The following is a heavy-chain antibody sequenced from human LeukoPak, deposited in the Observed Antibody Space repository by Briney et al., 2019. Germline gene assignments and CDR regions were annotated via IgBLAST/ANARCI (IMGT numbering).Heavy chain of an antibody. Sequence: GGSLRLSCAASGFSVGGYWMHWVRQGPGLGLVWVSRINSDGSSISYADSVKGRLSISRDNAKNALYLQMNSLRAEDTAVYYCTRGASGYGNFDYWGQGTLVTVSS. D-gene: IGHD5-12*01. J-gene: IGHJ4*02. CDR1: GFSVGGYW. CDR3: TRGASGYGNFDY. CDR2: INSDGSSI. V-gene: IGHV3-74*01.